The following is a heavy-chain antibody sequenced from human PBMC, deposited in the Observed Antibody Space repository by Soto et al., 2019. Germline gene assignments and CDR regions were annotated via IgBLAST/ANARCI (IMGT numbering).Heavy chain of an antibody. CDR3: AGGLNSGFDY. CDR2: IYYSGST. V-gene: IGHV4-30-4*01. CDR1: GGSISSGDYY. D-gene: IGHD1-20*01. Sequence: LPLTCTVSGGSISSGDYYLSWIRQPPGKGLEWIGYIYYSGSTYYNPSLKSRVTISVDTSKNQFSLKLSSVTAADTAVYYCAGGLNSGFDYWGQGTLVTVSS. J-gene: IGHJ4*02.